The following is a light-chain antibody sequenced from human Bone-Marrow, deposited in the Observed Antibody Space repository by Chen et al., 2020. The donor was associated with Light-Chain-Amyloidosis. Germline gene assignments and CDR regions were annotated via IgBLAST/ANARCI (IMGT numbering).Light chain of an antibody. V-gene: IGLV2-14*01. J-gene: IGLJ1*01. CDR2: EVT. Sequence: QSALTQPASVSGSPGQSITISCTGTSSDVGGDNHVSWYQQHPDKAPKLRIYEVTNRPSWVPDRFSGSKSDNTASLTISGLQTEDEADYFCSSYTITNPLVFGSGTRVTVL. CDR1: SSDVGGDNH. CDR3: SSYTITNPLV.